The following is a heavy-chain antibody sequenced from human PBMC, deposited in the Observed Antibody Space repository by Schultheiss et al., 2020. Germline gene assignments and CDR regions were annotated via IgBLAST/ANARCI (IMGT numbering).Heavy chain of an antibody. CDR1: GGSLVSYS. V-gene: IGHV4-4*07. J-gene: IGHJ4*02. Sequence: GSLRLSCTVSGGSLVSYSWNWIRQPAGKGLEWIGRVSISGTTNYNPSLKSRVTMSADTSKNQFSLNLTSVTAADTAVYYCARERWLQLWGFDYWGQGTLVTVSS. CDR3: ARERWLQLWGFDY. CDR2: VSISGTT. D-gene: IGHD5-24*01.